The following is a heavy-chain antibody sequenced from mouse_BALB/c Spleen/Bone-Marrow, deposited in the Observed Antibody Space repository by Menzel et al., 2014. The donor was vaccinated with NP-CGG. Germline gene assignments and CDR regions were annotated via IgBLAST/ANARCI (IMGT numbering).Heavy chain of an antibody. D-gene: IGHD3-3*01. CDR1: GFTFSGYD. CDR2: ISGSGSST. V-gene: IGHV5-6-3*01. Sequence: DVMLVESGGGLVQPGGSLKLSCAASGFTFSGYDMSWVRQTPDKGLELVATISGSGSSTYYPDSVKGRFTISRDNARNTLYLQMSSLKSEDTAMYYCARGRDWSDYWGQGTTLTVSS. J-gene: IGHJ2*01. CDR3: ARGRDWSDY.